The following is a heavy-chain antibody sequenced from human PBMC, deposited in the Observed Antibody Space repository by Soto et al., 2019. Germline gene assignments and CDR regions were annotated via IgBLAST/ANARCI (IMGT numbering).Heavy chain of an antibody. Sequence: SETLSLTCTVSGGSISSYYWSWIRQPPGKGLEWIGYIYYSGSTNYNPSLKSRVTISVDTSKNQFSLKLSSVTAADTAVYYCARDNWNYAQSYYGMDVWGQGTTVTVSS. CDR3: ARDNWNYAQSYYGMDV. D-gene: IGHD1-7*01. CDR1: GGSISSYY. J-gene: IGHJ6*02. V-gene: IGHV4-59*01. CDR2: IYYSGST.